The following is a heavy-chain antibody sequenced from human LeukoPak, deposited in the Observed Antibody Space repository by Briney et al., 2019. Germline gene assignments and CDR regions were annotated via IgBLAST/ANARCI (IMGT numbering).Heavy chain of an antibody. CDR2: ISGNKGNT. CDR3: ARVQSAAMGRYHFDY. J-gene: IGHJ4*02. V-gene: IGHV1-18*01. Sequence: ASVKVSCKASGYTLTSYGITWVRQAPGQGLEWMGWISGNKGNTKYAQKLQDRVTMTTDTSTSTAYMELRSLRSDDTAVYYCARVQSAAMGRYHFDYWGQGTLVTVSS. CDR1: GYTLTSYG. D-gene: IGHD2-2*01.